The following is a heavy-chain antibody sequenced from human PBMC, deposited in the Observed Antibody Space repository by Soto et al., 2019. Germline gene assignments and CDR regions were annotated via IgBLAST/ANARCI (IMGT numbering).Heavy chain of an antibody. CDR1: GGTLSSYA. CDR3: AKNPENYYYGMDV. V-gene: IGHV1-69*12. Sequence: QVQLVQSGAEVKKPGSSVKGSCKASGGTLSSYAISWVRQAPGQGLEWMGGIIPIFGTANYAQKFQGRVTITADESTSTDYMELSSLRSEDTAVYYCAKNPENYYYGMDVWGQGTTVTVSS. CDR2: IIPIFGTA. J-gene: IGHJ6*02.